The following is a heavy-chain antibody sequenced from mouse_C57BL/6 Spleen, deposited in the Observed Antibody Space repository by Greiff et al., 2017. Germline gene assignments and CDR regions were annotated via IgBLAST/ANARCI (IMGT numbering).Heavy chain of an antibody. CDR1: AVDFSRYW. CDR2: INPDSSTI. J-gene: IGHJ4*01. V-gene: IGHV4-1*01. D-gene: IGHD1-1*01. Sequence: AAEAVDFSRYWMSWVRRAPGKGLEWIGEINPDSSTINYAPSLKDKFIISRDNAKNTLYLQMSKVRSEDTALYYCASLITTDAMDYWGQGTSVTVSS. CDR3: ASLITTDAMDY.